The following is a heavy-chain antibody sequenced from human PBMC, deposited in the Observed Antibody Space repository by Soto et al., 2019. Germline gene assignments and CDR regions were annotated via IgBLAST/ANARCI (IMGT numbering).Heavy chain of an antibody. J-gene: IGHJ4*02. CDR1: GFTFSGSA. Sequence: EVQLVESGGGLVQPGGSLKLSCAASGFTFSGSAMHWVRQASGTGLEWVGRIRNKANNYATAYAVSVKGRFTISRDDSRNTAYLQMNSLKTEDTAVYYCARGVYDFWSGHPKGLDYWGQGTVVTVSS. V-gene: IGHV3-73*02. D-gene: IGHD3-3*01. CDR3: ARGVYDFWSGHPKGLDY. CDR2: IRNKANNYAT.